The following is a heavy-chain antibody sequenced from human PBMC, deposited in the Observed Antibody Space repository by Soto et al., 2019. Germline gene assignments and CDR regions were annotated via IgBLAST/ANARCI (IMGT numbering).Heavy chain of an antibody. CDR2: IRSKANSYAT. Sequence: EVQLVESGGGLVQPGGSLKLSCAASGFTFSGSAMHWVRQASGKGLEWVGRIRSKANSYATAYAASVKGRFTISRDDSKYTAYLQMNSLKTEDTAVYYCTSDTARVYYGMDVWGQGTTVTVSS. CDR3: TSDTARVYYGMDV. V-gene: IGHV3-73*02. J-gene: IGHJ6*02. D-gene: IGHD5-18*01. CDR1: GFTFSGSA.